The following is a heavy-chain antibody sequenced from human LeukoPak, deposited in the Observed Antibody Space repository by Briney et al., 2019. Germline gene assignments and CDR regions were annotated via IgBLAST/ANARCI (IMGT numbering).Heavy chain of an antibody. D-gene: IGHD2-2*01. CDR2: IIPIFGTA. CDR3: FIVVVPAATDFDAFDI. Sequence: SVKVSCKASGYTFTSYGISWVRQAPGQGLEWMGGIIPIFGTANYAQKFQGRVTITADESTSTAYMELSSLRSEDTAVYYCFIVVVPAATDFDAFDIWGQGTMVTVSS. CDR1: GYTFTSYG. J-gene: IGHJ3*02. V-gene: IGHV1-69*13.